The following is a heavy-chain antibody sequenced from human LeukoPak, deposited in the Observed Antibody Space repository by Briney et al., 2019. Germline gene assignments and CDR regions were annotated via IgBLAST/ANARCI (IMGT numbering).Heavy chain of an antibody. J-gene: IGHJ4*02. D-gene: IGHD3-16*02. CDR1: GGSISSYY. Sequence: TSETLSLTCTVSGGSISSYYWSWIRQPPGKGLEWIGYIYYSGSTNYNPSLKSRVTISVDTSKNQFSLKLSSVTAADTAVYYCARARIMITFGGVIAPNYFDYWGQGTLVTVSS. V-gene: IGHV4-59*08. CDR2: IYYSGST. CDR3: ARARIMITFGGVIAPNYFDY.